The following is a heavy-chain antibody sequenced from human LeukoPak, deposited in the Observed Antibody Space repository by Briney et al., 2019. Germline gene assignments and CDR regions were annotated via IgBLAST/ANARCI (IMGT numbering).Heavy chain of an antibody. CDR3: ARDLGNWGWNDF. CDR1: GFTFSSYE. CDR2: ISNNGDII. J-gene: IGHJ4*02. D-gene: IGHD7-27*01. Sequence: GGSLRLSCAASGFTFSSYEMNWVRQAPGKGLEWVSFISNNGDIITYVDSVKGRFTISRDNSKNTLYLQMNSLRAEDTAVYYCARDLGNWGWNDFWGQGTLVTVSS. V-gene: IGHV3-48*03.